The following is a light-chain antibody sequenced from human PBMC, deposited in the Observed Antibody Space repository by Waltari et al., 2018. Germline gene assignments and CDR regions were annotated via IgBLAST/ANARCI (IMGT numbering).Light chain of an antibody. Sequence: EIVLTQSPGTLSLSPGERATLSCRASQSVGRSLAWYQQKPGQAPGLLIYGASSRATGIPDRFSGSGSGTDFSLTISRLEPEDFAVYYCQHYVRLPATFGQGTKVEIK. CDR2: GAS. V-gene: IGKV3-20*01. CDR1: QSVGRS. J-gene: IGKJ1*01. CDR3: QHYVRLPAT.